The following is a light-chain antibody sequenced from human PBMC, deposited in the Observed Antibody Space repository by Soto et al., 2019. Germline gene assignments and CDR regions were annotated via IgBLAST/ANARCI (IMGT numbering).Light chain of an antibody. V-gene: IGLV2-14*03. CDR3: CAHSTSGTHV. J-gene: IGLJ1*01. Sequence: QSALTQPASVYGAPGRSITISCTGTASDVGAYKYVSWHQQHPGKAPKIIIYDVNSRPSGVSSRFSGSKSGNTASLTISGLQTDDEGDYYCCAHSTSGTHVFGTGTKVTVL. CDR1: ASDVGAYKY. CDR2: DVN.